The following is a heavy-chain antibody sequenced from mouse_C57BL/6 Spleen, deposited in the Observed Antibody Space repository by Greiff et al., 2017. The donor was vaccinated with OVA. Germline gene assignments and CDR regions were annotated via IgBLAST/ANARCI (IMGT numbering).Heavy chain of an antibody. Sequence: QVQLQQSGAELMKPGASVKLSCKATGYTFTGYWIEWVKQRPGHGLEWIGEILPGSGSTNYHEKFKGKATFTADTSSNTAYMQLSRLTTEDSAIYYCARSLSMGYFDVWGTGTTGTVSS. J-gene: IGHJ1*03. D-gene: IGHD1-1*02. CDR3: ARSLSMGYFDV. CDR2: ILPGSGST. CDR1: GYTFTGYW. V-gene: IGHV1-9*01.